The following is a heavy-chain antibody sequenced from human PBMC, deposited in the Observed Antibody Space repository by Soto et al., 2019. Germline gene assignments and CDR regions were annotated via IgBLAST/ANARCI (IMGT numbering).Heavy chain of an antibody. Sequence: GASVKVSCKASGYTFTGYYMHWVRQAPGQGLEWMGWINPNSGGTNYAQKFQGRVTMTRDTSISTAYMELSRLRSDDTAVYYCARVSYCSSTSCYPGYYYYGMDVWGQGNTVTVSS. V-gene: IGHV1-2*02. J-gene: IGHJ6*02. CDR2: INPNSGGT. D-gene: IGHD2-2*01. CDR3: ARVSYCSSTSCYPGYYYYGMDV. CDR1: GYTFTGYY.